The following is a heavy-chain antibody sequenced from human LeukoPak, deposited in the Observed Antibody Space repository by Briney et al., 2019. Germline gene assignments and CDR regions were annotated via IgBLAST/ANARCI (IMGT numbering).Heavy chain of an antibody. CDR2: IYSGGST. CDR1: GFTVSSNY. CDR3: AREGRGWYYFDY. D-gene: IGHD6-19*01. J-gene: IGHJ4*02. V-gene: IGHV3-53*01. Sequence: PGGSLRLSCAASGFTVSSNYMSWVRQAPGKGLEWVSVIYSGGSTYYADSVKGRFTISRDNAKNSLYLQMNSLRAEDTAVYYCAREGRGWYYFDYWGQGTLVTVSS.